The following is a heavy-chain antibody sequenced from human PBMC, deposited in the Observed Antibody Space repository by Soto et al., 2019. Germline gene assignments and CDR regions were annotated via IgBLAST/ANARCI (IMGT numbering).Heavy chain of an antibody. CDR1: GYSFTSYW. CDR3: ARAYDSSGYYYGSYYGMDV. D-gene: IGHD3-22*01. V-gene: IGHV5-51*01. J-gene: IGHJ6*02. CDR2: IYPGDSDT. Sequence: PVESLKISCKGSGYSFTSYWIGWVRQMPVKVLEWMGIIYPGDSDTRYSPSFQGQVTISADNSKNTLYLQMNSLRAEDTAVYYCARAYDSSGYYYGSYYGMDVWGQGTTVTVSS.